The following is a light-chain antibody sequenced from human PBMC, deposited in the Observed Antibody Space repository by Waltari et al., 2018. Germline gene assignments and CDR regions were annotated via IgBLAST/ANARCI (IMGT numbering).Light chain of an antibody. V-gene: IGLV2-8*01. Sequence: QSALTQPPSASGSPGQSVTISCTGTSNDVGGYNYVSWYQQHPGKAPKLMCYEVSKRPSGVPDRFSGSKSGYTASLTVSGLQAEDEADYFCSSYAGSNNVVFGGGTKLTVL. J-gene: IGLJ2*01. CDR1: SNDVGGYNY. CDR3: SSYAGSNNVV. CDR2: EVS.